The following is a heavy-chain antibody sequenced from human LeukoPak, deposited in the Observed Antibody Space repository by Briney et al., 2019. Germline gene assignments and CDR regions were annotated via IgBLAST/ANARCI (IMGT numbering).Heavy chain of an antibody. CDR1: GFTFSSYG. D-gene: IGHD3-22*01. CDR3: ARDLAEYYYDSSGYYYGSPDPWFDY. Sequence: GGSLRLSCTVSGFTFSSYGMHWVRQAPGKGLEWVSFIPYDGSNKYYADSVKGRFTISRDNSKNTMYLQMNSLRAEDTAVYYCARDLAEYYYDSSGYYYGSPDPWFDYWGQGTLVTVSS. V-gene: IGHV3-30*02. J-gene: IGHJ4*02. CDR2: IPYDGSNK.